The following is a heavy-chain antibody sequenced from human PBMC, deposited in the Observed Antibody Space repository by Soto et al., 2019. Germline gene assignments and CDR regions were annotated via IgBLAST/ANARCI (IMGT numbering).Heavy chain of an antibody. CDR3: ARGGLIEARPLTRSDYYGMDV. V-gene: IGHV4-34*01. CDR2: INHSGST. D-gene: IGHD6-6*01. Sequence: SETLSLTCAVYGGSFSGYYWSWIRQPPGKGLEWIGEINHSGSTNYNPSLKSRVTISVDTSKNQFSLKLSSVTAADTAVYYCARGGLIEARPLTRSDYYGMDVWGQGTTVTVSS. J-gene: IGHJ6*02. CDR1: GGSFSGYY.